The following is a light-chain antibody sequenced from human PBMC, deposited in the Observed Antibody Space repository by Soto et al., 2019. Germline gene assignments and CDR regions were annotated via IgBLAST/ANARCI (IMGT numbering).Light chain of an antibody. Sequence: EIVMTQSPATLSVSPGERATLSCRASQSVSSNLAWYQQKPGQAPRLLIYGASTRATGIPARFSGSGSGTEFTLTISSRQSEDFAVYYGQQYGTWWTFGQGTKVEIK. V-gene: IGKV3-15*01. CDR3: QQYGTWWT. CDR1: QSVSSN. CDR2: GAS. J-gene: IGKJ1*01.